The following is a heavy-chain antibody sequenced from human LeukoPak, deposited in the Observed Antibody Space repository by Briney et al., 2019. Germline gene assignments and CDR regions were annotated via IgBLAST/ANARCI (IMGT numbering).Heavy chain of an antibody. D-gene: IGHD3-22*01. V-gene: IGHV4-39*01. CDR2: IYYTGTT. CDR1: GGSMSRSNYF. J-gene: IGHJ3*01. Sequence: SETLSLTCSVSGGSMSRSNYFWAWIRQPRGKGLEYMGRIYYTGTTYPHPSLKIRVTLSVDTSRSQLSLSLTSVSAADTAVYYWARRLYDPAGFYFDALDVWGHGTMVTASS. CDR3: ARRLYDPAGFYFDALDV.